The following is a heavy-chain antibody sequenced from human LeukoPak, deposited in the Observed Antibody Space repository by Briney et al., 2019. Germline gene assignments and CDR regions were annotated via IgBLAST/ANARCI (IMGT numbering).Heavy chain of an antibody. CDR2: ISWNSVGI. Sequence: GGSLRLSCAASGFTFDDYAMHWVRQAPGKGLEWVSGISWNSVGIGYADSVKGRFTISRDNAKNSLYLQMNSLRTEDTAIYYCVKDRDFDYWGQGILVTVSS. CDR3: VKDRDFDY. CDR1: GFTFDDYA. V-gene: IGHV3-9*01. J-gene: IGHJ4*02.